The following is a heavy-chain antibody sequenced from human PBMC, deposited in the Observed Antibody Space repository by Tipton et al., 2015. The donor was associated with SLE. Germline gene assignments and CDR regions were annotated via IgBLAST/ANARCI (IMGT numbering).Heavy chain of an antibody. J-gene: IGHJ3*02. D-gene: IGHD6-19*01. CDR3: ARGGSIAVAGEAFDI. CDR2: INHSGST. Sequence: TLSLTCAVYGGSFSDYYWSWIRQPPGKGLEWVGEINHSGSTNYNPSLTSRVTISVDTSKNQFSLKLSSVTAADTAVYYCARGGSIAVAGEAFDIWGQGTMVTVSS. V-gene: IGHV4-34*01. CDR1: GGSFSDYY.